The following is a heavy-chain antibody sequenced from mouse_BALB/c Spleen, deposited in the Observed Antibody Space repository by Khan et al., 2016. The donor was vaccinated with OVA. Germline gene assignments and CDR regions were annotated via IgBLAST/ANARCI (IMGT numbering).Heavy chain of an antibody. Sequence: QVQLKQSGPGLVAPSQSLSITCTASGYSLTSYGIHWVRQPPGKGLEWLGLIWAGGSTNYNSALMSRLNISKDNSRSQVFLKMNSLQTDDTAMYFCARNRESDYFDYWGQGTTLTVSS. J-gene: IGHJ2*01. CDR1: GYSLTSYG. CDR2: IWAGGST. CDR3: ARNRESDYFDY. V-gene: IGHV2-9*02.